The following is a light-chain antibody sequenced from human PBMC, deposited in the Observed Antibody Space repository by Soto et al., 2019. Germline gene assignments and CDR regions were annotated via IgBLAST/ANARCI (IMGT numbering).Light chain of an antibody. CDR2: GAS. CDR1: QSVSSY. Sequence: ENVLTQSPATLSLSPGERATLSCRASQSVSSYLAWYQQKPGQAPRLLIYGASSRATGIPDRFSGSGSGTDFTLTISSLQPDDFATYFCQQYNLYSTFGQGTKVDI. CDR3: QQYNLYST. V-gene: IGKV3-11*01. J-gene: IGKJ1*01.